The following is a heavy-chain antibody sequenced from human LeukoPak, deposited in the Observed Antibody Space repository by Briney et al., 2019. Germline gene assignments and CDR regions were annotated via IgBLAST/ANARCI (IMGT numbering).Heavy chain of an antibody. J-gene: IGHJ4*02. CDR1: GYTFTSYD. CDR2: MNPNSGNT. V-gene: IGHV1-8*03. CDR3: ARDKRSSSSDSIDY. D-gene: IGHD6-6*01. Sequence: GASVKVSCKASGYTFTSYDINWVRQATGQGLEWMGWMNPNSGNTGYAQKFQGRVTITRNTSISTAYMELSSLRSDDTAVYYCARDKRSSSSDSIDYWGQGTLVTVSS.